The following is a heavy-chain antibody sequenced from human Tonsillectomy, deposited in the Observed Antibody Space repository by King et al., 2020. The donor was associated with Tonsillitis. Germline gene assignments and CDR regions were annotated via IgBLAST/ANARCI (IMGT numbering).Heavy chain of an antibody. Sequence: VQLVESGGGAVQPGRSLRLSCAASGFSFSSYGMHWVRQAPGNGLEWVAVISYDGSNKYYADSVKGRFTISRDNSNNTLYLQMNSLRAEDTAVYYCATSSGGLYWGQGTLVTVSS. CDR1: GFSFSSYG. V-gene: IGHV3-30*03. D-gene: IGHD3-22*01. J-gene: IGHJ4*02. CDR2: ISYDGSNK. CDR3: ATSSGGLY.